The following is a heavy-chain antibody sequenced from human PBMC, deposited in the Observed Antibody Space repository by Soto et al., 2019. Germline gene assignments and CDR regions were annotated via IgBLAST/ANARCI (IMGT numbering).Heavy chain of an antibody. D-gene: IGHD1-26*01. CDR3: ARGVTAGVDY. Sequence: QVQLVQSGAEVREPGASVKVSCKASGYSFTSLDINWVRQTTGQGLEWMGWMQPSSGRTGYAQKFQGRVTMTRDTSINPADMELSSLTSDDTAFYYCARGVTAGVDYWGQGTLVTVSS. V-gene: IGHV1-8*01. CDR2: MQPSSGRT. J-gene: IGHJ4*02. CDR1: GYSFTSLD.